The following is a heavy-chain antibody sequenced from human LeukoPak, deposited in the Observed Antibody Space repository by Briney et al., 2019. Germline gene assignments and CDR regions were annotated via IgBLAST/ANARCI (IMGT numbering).Heavy chain of an antibody. CDR3: AKEFAYYDFWSGYCFDY. D-gene: IGHD3-3*01. V-gene: IGHV3-30*18. J-gene: IGHJ4*02. CDR2: ISYDGSNK. CDR1: GFTFSSYG. Sequence: PGGSLRLSCAASGFTFSSYGMHWARQAPGKGLEWGAVISYDGSNKYYADSVKGRFTISRDNSKNTLYLQMNSLRAEDTAVYYCAKEFAYYDFWSGYCFDYWGQGTLVTVSS.